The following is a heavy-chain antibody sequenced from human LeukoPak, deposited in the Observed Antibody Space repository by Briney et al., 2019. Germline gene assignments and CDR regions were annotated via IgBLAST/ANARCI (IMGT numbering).Heavy chain of an antibody. D-gene: IGHD3-22*01. CDR2: ISWNGDYI. J-gene: IGHJ4*02. CDR1: GFTFENYA. CDR3: LKDMDNNGWG. V-gene: IGHV3-9*01. Sequence: GRSLRLSCEASGFTFENYAIHWVRQAPGKGLEWVSGISWNGDYIGYADSVKGRLTISRDNSKKSLYLQMNSLRPEDTALYYCLKDMDNNGWGWGQGTLVTVSA.